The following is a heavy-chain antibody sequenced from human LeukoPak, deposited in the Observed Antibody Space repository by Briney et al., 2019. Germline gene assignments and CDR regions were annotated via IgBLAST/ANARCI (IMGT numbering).Heavy chain of an antibody. D-gene: IGHD3-3*01. CDR3: ASYPFGVLRFLDWFSSP. Sequence: GGSLRLSYAASGFTFSNYAMTWVRQAPGKGLDWVSSITDSGMSSYYADCVKVRFTISRDNPRNTLYLQMHSLRSEDTAIYYCASYPFGVLRFLDWFSSPGGQGALVTVSS. CDR2: ITDSGMSS. J-gene: IGHJ4*02. V-gene: IGHV3-23*01. CDR1: GFTFSNYA.